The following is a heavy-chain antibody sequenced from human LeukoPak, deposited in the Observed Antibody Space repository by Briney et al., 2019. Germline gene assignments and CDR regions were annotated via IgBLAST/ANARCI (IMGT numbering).Heavy chain of an antibody. CDR1: GYSISSGYY. Sequence: PSETLSLTCSVSGYSISSGYYWGCIRQPPGNGLEWIGSIYYSGNTYYNASLKSQVSISIDTSKNQFSLRLTSVTAADTAVYYCARQTGSGLFILPGGQGTLVTVSS. D-gene: IGHD3/OR15-3a*01. CDR3: ARQTGSGLFILP. J-gene: IGHJ4*02. CDR2: IYYSGNT. V-gene: IGHV4-38-2*02.